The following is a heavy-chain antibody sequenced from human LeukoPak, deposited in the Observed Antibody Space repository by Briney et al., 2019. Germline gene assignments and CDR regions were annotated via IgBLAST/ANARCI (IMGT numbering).Heavy chain of an antibody. CDR3: ATLELERRSDIDY. D-gene: IGHD1-1*01. J-gene: IGHJ4*01. Sequence: ATVKISYKVSGYTFTDYYMHWVQQAPGKGLEWMGLVDPEDGETIYAEKFQGRVTITADTSTDTAYMELSSLRSEDTAVYYCATLELERRSDIDYWGQGTLVTVSS. V-gene: IGHV1-69-2*01. CDR2: VDPEDGET. CDR1: GYTFTDYY.